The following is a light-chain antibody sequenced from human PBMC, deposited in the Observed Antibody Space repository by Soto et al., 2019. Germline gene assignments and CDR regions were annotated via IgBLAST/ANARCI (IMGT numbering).Light chain of an antibody. CDR2: DVS. CDR1: SSDVGAYNY. J-gene: IGLJ1*01. V-gene: IGLV2-11*01. CDR3: CSYAGSYNYV. Sequence: QSALTQPRSVSGSPGQSVTISCTGTSSDVGAYNYVSWYQQHPGKAPKVMIYDVSKRPSGVPDRFSGSKSGTTASLTISGLQVDDEADYYCCSYAGSYNYVFGSGTKLTVL.